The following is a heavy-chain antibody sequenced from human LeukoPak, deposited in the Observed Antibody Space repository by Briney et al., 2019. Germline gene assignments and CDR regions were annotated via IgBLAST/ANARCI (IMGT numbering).Heavy chain of an antibody. CDR1: GYTFTSYD. V-gene: IGHV1-8*01. J-gene: IGHJ5*02. Sequence: GASVKVSCKASGYTFTSYDINWVRQATGQGLEWMGWMNPNSGNTGYAQKFQGRVTMTRNTSISTAYMELSSLRSEDTAVYYCAQSYYYDSSGYDWFDPWGQGTLVTVSS. CDR2: MNPNSGNT. D-gene: IGHD3-22*01. CDR3: AQSYYYDSSGYDWFDP.